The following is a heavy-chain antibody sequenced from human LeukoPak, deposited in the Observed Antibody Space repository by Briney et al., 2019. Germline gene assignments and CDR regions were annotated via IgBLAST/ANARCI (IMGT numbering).Heavy chain of an antibody. J-gene: IGHJ4*02. Sequence: SESLSLTCAVYGGSFSGSYWSWIRQPPGKGLEWIGEINHSRNTNYNPSLKSRVTISVDTCNNQFSLKLNSVTAADTAVYYCARDRLATVTALDSWGQGTLVTVSS. CDR2: INHSRNT. V-gene: IGHV4-34*01. D-gene: IGHD4-17*01. CDR1: GGSFSGSY. CDR3: ARDRLATVTALDS.